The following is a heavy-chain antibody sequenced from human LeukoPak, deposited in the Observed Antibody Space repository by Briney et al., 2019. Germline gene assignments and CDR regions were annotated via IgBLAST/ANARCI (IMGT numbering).Heavy chain of an antibody. CDR2: INPSGGST. CDR1: GYTFTSYY. CDR3: ARDRFGPYYFDY. D-gene: IGHD3-16*01. V-gene: IGHV1-46*01. J-gene: IGHJ4*02. Sequence: GASVKVSCKASGYTFTSYYMHWVRQAPGQGLEWMGIINPSGGSTSYAQKFQGRVTMTRDTSTSTAYMELSSLRSEDTAVYYCARDRFGPYYFDYWGQGTLVTVSS.